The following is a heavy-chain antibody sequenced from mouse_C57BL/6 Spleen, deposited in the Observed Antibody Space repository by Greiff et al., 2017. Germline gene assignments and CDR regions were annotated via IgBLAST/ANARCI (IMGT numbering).Heavy chain of an antibody. CDR2: IWSGGST. D-gene: IGHD4-1*01. Sequence: VQLQQSGPGLVQPSQSLSITCTVSGFSLTSYGVHWVRQSPGKGLEWLGVIWSGGSTDYNAAFISRLSISKDNSKSQVFFKMNSLQADDTAIYYCARNREANWDDYYAMDYWGQGTSVTVSS. CDR1: GFSLTSYG. J-gene: IGHJ4*01. CDR3: ARNREANWDDYYAMDY. V-gene: IGHV2-2*01.